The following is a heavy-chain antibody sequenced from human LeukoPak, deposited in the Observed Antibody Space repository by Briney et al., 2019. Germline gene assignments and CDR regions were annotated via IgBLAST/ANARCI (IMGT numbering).Heavy chain of an antibody. V-gene: IGHV1-69*13. D-gene: IGHD3-10*01. Sequence: GASVKVSCKASGASLNNYDMSWVRQVPGQGLEWLGGIISMFRTTNYAQTFQNRVTITADESTSTAYMELRGLRSEDTAVYYCAMRAGRGSDYWGQGTLITVSS. J-gene: IGHJ4*02. CDR1: GASLNNYD. CDR3: AMRAGRGSDY. CDR2: IISMFRTT.